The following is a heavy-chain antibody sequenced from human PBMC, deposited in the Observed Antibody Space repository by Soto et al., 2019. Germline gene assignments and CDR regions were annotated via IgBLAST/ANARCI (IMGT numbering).Heavy chain of an antibody. CDR1: GFTFSTYW. J-gene: IGHJ4*02. D-gene: IGHD3-3*02. Sequence: EVQLVESGGDSVQPGGSLRLSCAASGFTFSTYWMHWVRQAPGEGLVWVSRIKVDESSTSSADSVKGRFTISRDNAKNTLYLPMNSLRADDTAVYYCARGAFHNYYVDYWGQGTLVTVSS. CDR3: ARGAFHNYYVDY. CDR2: IKVDESST. V-gene: IGHV3-74*01.